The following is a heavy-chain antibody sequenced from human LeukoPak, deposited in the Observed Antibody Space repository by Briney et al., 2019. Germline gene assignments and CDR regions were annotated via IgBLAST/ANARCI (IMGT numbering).Heavy chain of an antibody. J-gene: IGHJ4*02. CDR1: GFTFSSYW. CDR3: ARDRRCSSTSCYYFDY. Sequence: GGSLRLSCAASGFTFSSYWMTWVRQAPGKGLEWVANIKQDGSEKYYVDSVKGRFTISRDNAKNSLYLQMNSLRAEDTAVCYCARDRRCSSTSCYYFDYWGQGTLVTVSS. D-gene: IGHD2-2*01. V-gene: IGHV3-7*04. CDR2: IKQDGSEK.